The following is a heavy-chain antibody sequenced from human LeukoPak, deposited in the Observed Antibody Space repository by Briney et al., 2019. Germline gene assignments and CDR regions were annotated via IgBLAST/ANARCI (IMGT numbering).Heavy chain of an antibody. CDR3: ARLSPSLAAAGTSVDWFDP. CDR2: INPNSGGT. D-gene: IGHD6-13*01. V-gene: IGHV1-2*02. CDR1: GYTFTGYY. Sequence: GASVKVSCKASGYTFTGYYMHWVRQAPGQGLEWMGWINPNSGGTNYAQKFQGRVTMTRDTSISTAYMELSRLRSDDTAVYYCARLSPSLAAAGTSVDWFDPWGQGTLVTVSS. J-gene: IGHJ5*02.